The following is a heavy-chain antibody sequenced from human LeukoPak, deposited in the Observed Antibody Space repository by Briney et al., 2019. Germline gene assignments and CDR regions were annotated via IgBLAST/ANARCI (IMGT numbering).Heavy chain of an antibody. V-gene: IGHV1-46*01. Sequence: ASVKVSCKASGYTFTSYYMHWVRQAPGQGLEWMGLINPRSGSTTYAQKFQCRVTMTRDMSTSTVYMELSSQRSEDTTVYYCARDGDDFWSGYLFDYWGQGTLVTVSS. J-gene: IGHJ4*02. CDR1: GYTFTSYY. D-gene: IGHD3-3*01. CDR2: INPRSGST. CDR3: ARDGDDFWSGYLFDY.